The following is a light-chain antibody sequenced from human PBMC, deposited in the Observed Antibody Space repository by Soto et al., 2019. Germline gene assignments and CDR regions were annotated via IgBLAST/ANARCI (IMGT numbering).Light chain of an antibody. V-gene: IGKV3-11*01. J-gene: IGKJ5*01. CDR2: GAS. Sequence: EIVLTQSPASLSLSPGERSTLSCMASQSVDSYLVWYQQKPGQAPRLLIFGASNRATGIPARFSGSGSGTDFTLTINSLEPDDFEVYYCQQRDSWPITFGQGTRLEIK. CDR1: QSVDSY. CDR3: QQRDSWPIT.